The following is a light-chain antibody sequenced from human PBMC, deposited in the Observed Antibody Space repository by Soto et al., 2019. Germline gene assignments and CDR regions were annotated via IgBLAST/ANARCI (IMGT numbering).Light chain of an antibody. CDR1: QSVSSN. CDR3: QQYNNLPPWT. V-gene: IGKV3-15*01. CDR2: GAS. Sequence: EIVMTPSPATLSVSPGERATLSCRASQSVSSNLAWYQQKPGQAPRLLIYGASTRATGIPARFSGSGSGTEFTLTISSLQSEDFAVYYCQQYNNLPPWTFGQGTKVEIK. J-gene: IGKJ1*01.